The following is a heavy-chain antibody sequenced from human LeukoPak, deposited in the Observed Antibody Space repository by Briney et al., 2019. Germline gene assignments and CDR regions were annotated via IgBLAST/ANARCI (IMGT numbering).Heavy chain of an antibody. CDR2: IRYDGSNK. D-gene: IGHD5-18*01. CDR1: GFTFSSYG. J-gene: IGHJ4*02. V-gene: IGHV3-30*02. Sequence: GGSLRLSCAASGFTFSSYGMHWVRQAPGKGLEWVAFIRYDGSNKYYADSVKGRFTISRDNSKNTLYLQMNSLRAEDTAVYYCAEGDEDTAMVFDYWGQGTLVTVSS. CDR3: AEGDEDTAMVFDY.